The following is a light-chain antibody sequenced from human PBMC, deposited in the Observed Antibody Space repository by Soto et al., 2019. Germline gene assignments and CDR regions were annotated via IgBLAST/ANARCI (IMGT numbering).Light chain of an antibody. CDR2: DVT. CDR3: SSYTTSRTFV. Sequence: QSVLTQPASVSGSPGQSITISCTGGSSNVGSYNFVSWYQQHPGKGPKLMIYDVTNRPSGVSDRFSGSKSGNTASLTISGLQAEDEADYFCSSYTTSRTFVFGGGTKVTVL. V-gene: IGLV2-14*03. J-gene: IGLJ2*01. CDR1: SSNVGSYNF.